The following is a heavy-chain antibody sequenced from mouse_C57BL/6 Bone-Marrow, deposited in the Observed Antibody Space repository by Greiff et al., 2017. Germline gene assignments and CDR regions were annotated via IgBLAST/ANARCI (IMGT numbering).Heavy chain of an antibody. Sequence: VQLQQPGAELVKPGASVKLSCKASGYTFTSYWMQWVKQRPGQGLEWIGEIDPSDSYTNYNQKFKGKATLTVDTSSSTAYMQLSSLTSEDSAVYYCARGSTMVTTDWYFDVWGTGTTVTVSS. CDR2: IDPSDSYT. CDR1: GYTFTSYW. V-gene: IGHV1-50*01. D-gene: IGHD2-2*01. CDR3: ARGSTMVTTDWYFDV. J-gene: IGHJ1*03.